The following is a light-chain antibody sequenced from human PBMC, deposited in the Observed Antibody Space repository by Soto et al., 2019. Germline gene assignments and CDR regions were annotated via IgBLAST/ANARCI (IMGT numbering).Light chain of an antibody. CDR2: DAS. CDR1: RRVNTY. CDR3: QKYNSAPLT. Sequence: ETVLTQSPGTLSLSPGDRATLSCRASRRVNTYLAWYQQKSGQAPRLLIFDASNRAAGTPARFSGSGSGTDFTLTISSLQPEDVATYYCQKYNSAPLTFGGGTKVDIK. J-gene: IGKJ4*01. V-gene: IGKV3-11*01.